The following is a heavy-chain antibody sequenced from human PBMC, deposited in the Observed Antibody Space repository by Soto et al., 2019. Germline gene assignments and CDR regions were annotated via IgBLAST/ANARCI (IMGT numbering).Heavy chain of an antibody. CDR2: ISYDGSNK. CDR1: GFTFNSYA. Sequence: QVQLVESGGGVVQPGRSLRLSCAASGFTFNSYAMHWVRQAPGKGLEWVAVISYDGSNKYYADSVKGRFTISRDNSKNTLYLQMNSLRAEDTVVYYCARGGYYYYYYYGMDVWGQGTTVTVSS. V-gene: IGHV3-30-3*01. J-gene: IGHJ6*02. CDR3: ARGGYYYYYYYGMDV. D-gene: IGHD3-22*01.